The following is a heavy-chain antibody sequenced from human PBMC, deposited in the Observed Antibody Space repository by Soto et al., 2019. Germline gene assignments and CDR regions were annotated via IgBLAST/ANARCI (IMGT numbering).Heavy chain of an antibody. V-gene: IGHV1-46*01. CDR2: INPSGGST. Sequence: GASVKVSCKASGYTFTSYDMHWVRQAPGQGLEWMGRINPSGGSTSYAQKFQGRVTMTRDTSTSTVYMELSSLRSEDTAVYYCARVSLELAYRTPDPYYSRMDVWGQGTTVTVSS. D-gene: IGHD3-16*01. J-gene: IGHJ6*02. CDR3: ARVSLELAYRTPDPYYSRMDV. CDR1: GYTFTSYD.